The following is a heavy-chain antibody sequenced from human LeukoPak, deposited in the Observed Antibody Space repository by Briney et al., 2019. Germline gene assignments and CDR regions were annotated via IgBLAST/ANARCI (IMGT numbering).Heavy chain of an antibody. D-gene: IGHD3-3*01. Sequence: GGSLRLSCAASGFTFSSYGMHWVRQAPGKGLEWVAVIWYDGSNKYYADSVKGRFTISRDNSKNTLYLQMNSPRAEDTAVYYCAREYLTIPYGMDVWGQGTTVTVSS. V-gene: IGHV3-33*01. J-gene: IGHJ6*02. CDR2: IWYDGSNK. CDR3: AREYLTIPYGMDV. CDR1: GFTFSSYG.